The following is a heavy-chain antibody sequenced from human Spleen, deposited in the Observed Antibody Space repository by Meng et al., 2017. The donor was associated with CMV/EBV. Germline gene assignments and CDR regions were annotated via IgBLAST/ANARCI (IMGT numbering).Heavy chain of an antibody. Sequence: GGSLRLSCAASGFTFSYYGMHWVRQAPGKGLEWVAFIRYDGSNKYYADSVKGRFTISRDNSKNTLYLQMNSLRAEDTAVYYCAKEVEGRGYSYGYWFDPWGQGTLVTVSS. V-gene: IGHV3-30*02. CDR3: AKEVEGRGYSYGYWFDP. CDR2: IRYDGSNK. D-gene: IGHD5-18*01. CDR1: GFTFSYYG. J-gene: IGHJ5*02.